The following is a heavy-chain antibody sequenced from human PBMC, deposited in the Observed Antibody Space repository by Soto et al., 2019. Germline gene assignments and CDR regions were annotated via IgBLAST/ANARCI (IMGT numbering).Heavy chain of an antibody. Sequence: QVQLVQSGAEVKKPGASVKVYCKASGYTFTSYGISWVRQAPGQGLEWMGWISAYNGNTNYAQKLQGRVTMTIDTSTSTAFMELRTLRSDDTAVYYCARDDEEITIGNWFDPWGQGTLVTVSS. CDR3: ARDDEEITIGNWFDP. CDR2: ISAYNGNT. CDR1: GYTFTSYG. D-gene: IGHD1-1*01. V-gene: IGHV1-18*04. J-gene: IGHJ5*02.